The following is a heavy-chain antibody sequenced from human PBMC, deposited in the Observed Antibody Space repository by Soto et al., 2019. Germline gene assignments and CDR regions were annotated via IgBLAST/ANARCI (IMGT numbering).Heavy chain of an antibody. V-gene: IGHV3-64D*06. CDR2: ISTNGGST. Sequence: PGGSLRLSCSASGFTFSIYAMHWVRQAPGDGLEYVSSISTNGGSTHYADSVKGRFTISRDNSKNTVYLQMSTLRAEDTAVYYCVKGEYYYXSGGYYPSDYWGQGT. CDR3: VKGEYYYXSGGYYPSDY. D-gene: IGHD3-22*01. J-gene: IGHJ4*02. CDR1: GFTFSIYA.